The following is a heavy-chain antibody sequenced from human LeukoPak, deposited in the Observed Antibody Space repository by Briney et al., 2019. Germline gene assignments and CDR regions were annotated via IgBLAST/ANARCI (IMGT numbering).Heavy chain of an antibody. V-gene: IGHV3-23*01. CDR3: AKNDYGDY. Sequence: SGGSLRLSCAASGFTLSSYAMNWVRQAPGKGLEWVSGISGSGGITYYADSVKGRFTVSRDNSKNTLYLQMNSLRAEDTAIHYCAKNDYGDYWGQGTLVTVSS. CDR2: ISGSGGIT. CDR1: GFTLSSYA. J-gene: IGHJ4*02.